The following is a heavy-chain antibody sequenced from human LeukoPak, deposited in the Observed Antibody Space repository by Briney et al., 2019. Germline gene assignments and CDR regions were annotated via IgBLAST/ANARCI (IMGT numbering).Heavy chain of an antibody. CDR3: ARQYAGDTWFDP. V-gene: IGHV4-59*08. CDR2: IYYSGST. D-gene: IGHD7-27*01. CDR1: GGSISSYY. Sequence: PSETLSLTCTVSGGSISSYYWSWIRQPPGKGLEWIGYIYYSGSTYYNPSLKSRVTISVDTSKNQFSLRLSSVTAADTAVYYCARQYAGDTWFDPWGQGTLVTASS. J-gene: IGHJ5*02.